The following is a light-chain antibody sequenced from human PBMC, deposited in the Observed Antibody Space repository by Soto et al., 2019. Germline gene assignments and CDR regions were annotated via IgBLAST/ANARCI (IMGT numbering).Light chain of an antibody. CDR1: SSEVGGYNY. Sequence: SAPTQPPSASGAPGQSVTISCPGTSSEVGGYNYVSWYQQHPGKAPKLMIYEVSKRPSGVPDRFSGSKSGNTASLTVSGLQAEDEADYYCSSYAGSNNLRVFGTGTKVTVL. J-gene: IGLJ1*01. CDR3: SSYAGSNNLRV. V-gene: IGLV2-8*01. CDR2: EVS.